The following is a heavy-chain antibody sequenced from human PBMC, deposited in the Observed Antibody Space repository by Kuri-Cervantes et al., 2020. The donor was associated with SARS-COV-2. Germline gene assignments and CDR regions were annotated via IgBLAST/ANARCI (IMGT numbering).Heavy chain of an antibody. Sequence: LSLTCAASGFTFSDYYMSWIRQAPGKGLEWVSYISSSGSTIYYADSVKGRLTISRDNAKNSLYLQMNSLRAEDTAVYYCARETSGYEYYFDYWGQGTLVTVSS. CDR2: ISSSGSTI. CDR3: ARETSGYEYYFDY. V-gene: IGHV3-11*04. D-gene: IGHD5-12*01. J-gene: IGHJ4*02. CDR1: GFTFSDYY.